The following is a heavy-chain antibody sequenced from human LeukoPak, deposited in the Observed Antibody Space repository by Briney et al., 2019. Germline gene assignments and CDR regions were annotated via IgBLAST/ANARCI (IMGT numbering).Heavy chain of an antibody. J-gene: IGHJ6*03. Sequence: ASVKVSCKASGYTFTSYYMHWVRQAPGQGLEWMGIINPSGGSTSYAQKFQGRVTMTRDMSTSTVYMEPSSLRSEDTAVYYCARGPYYYGSGSYHPPTKNYYYYMDVWGKGTTVTVSS. D-gene: IGHD3-10*01. CDR1: GYTFTSYY. V-gene: IGHV1-46*01. CDR3: ARGPYYYGSGSYHPPTKNYYYYMDV. CDR2: INPSGGST.